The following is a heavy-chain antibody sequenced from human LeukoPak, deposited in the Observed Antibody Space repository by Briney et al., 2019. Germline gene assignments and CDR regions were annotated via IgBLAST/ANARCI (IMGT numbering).Heavy chain of an antibody. J-gene: IGHJ4*02. D-gene: IGHD1-26*01. CDR2: MNPNSGGT. CDR1: GYTFTRYD. Sequence: ASVKVSCKASGYTFTRYDINWVRQATGQGLEWLGWMNPNSGGTNYAQKFQGRVTMTRDTSISTAYMELSRLRSDDTAVYYCARVREWELPYYFDYWGQGTLVTVSS. V-gene: IGHV1-2*02. CDR3: ARVREWELPYYFDY.